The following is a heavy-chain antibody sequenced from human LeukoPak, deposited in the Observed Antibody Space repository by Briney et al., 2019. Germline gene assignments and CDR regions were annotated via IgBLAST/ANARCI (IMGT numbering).Heavy chain of an antibody. Sequence: GGSLRLSCAASGFTFSSYSMNWVRQAPGKGLEWVSYISSSSSTIYYADSVKGRFTISRDNAKNSLYLQMNSLRAEDTAVYYCARDPHPYGSGSRRSYYYYYMDVWGKGTTVTVSS. J-gene: IGHJ6*03. CDR3: ARDPHPYGSGSRRSYYYYYMDV. D-gene: IGHD3-10*01. CDR2: ISSSSSTI. CDR1: GFTFSSYS. V-gene: IGHV3-48*01.